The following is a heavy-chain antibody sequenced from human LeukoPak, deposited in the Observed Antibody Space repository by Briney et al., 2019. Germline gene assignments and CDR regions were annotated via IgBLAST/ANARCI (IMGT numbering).Heavy chain of an antibody. CDR2: INADGSST. Sequence: GGSLRLSCAASGFTFSSYWMHWVRQAPGMGPVWVSRINADGSSTSYADSVKGRFTISRDNAKNTLYLQMNSLRAEDTAVYSCTRGQPTPFELWGQGTLVTVSS. J-gene: IGHJ1*01. D-gene: IGHD3-16*01. CDR3: TRGQPTPFEL. CDR1: GFTFSSYW. V-gene: IGHV3-74*01.